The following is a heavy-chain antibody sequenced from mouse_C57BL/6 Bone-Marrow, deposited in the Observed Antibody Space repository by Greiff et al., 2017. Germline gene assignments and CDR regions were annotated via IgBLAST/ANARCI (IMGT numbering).Heavy chain of an antibody. V-gene: IGHV1-54*01. CDR3: ARYVGRAMDY. CDR2: INPGSGGT. J-gene: IGHJ4*01. CDR1: GYAFTNYL. Sequence: QVQLQQSGAELVRPGTSVKVSCKASGYAFTNYLIEWVKQRPGQGLEWIGVINPGSGGTNYNEKFKGKATLTADKSSSPAYMQLSSLTSEDSAVYFCARYVGRAMDYWGQGTSVTVAA. D-gene: IGHD4-1*01.